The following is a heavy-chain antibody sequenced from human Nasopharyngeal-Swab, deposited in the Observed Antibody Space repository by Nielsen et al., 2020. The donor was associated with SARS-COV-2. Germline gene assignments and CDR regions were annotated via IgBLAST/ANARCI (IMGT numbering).Heavy chain of an antibody. D-gene: IGHD2-15*01. Sequence: SGHTLVKPPQTLTLTCTFSGFSLSTSGVGVVRIRQPPGKALEWLALIYWDDDKRYSPSLKSRLTITKDTSKNQVVLTMTNMDPVDTATYYCAHRRGRYCSGGSCYYFDYWGQGTLVTVSS. CDR2: IYWDDDK. J-gene: IGHJ4*02. CDR1: GFSLSTSGVG. V-gene: IGHV2-5*02. CDR3: AHRRGRYCSGGSCYYFDY.